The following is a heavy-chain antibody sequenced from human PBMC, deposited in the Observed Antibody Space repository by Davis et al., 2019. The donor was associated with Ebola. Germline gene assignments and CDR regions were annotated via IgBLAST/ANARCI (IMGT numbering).Heavy chain of an antibody. CDR2: ISSSGTV. CDR3: ARDPDTSGYYSWFDP. D-gene: IGHD6-19*01. J-gene: IGHJ5*02. Sequence: GGSLRLSCAASGFVFSSYVMSWVRRAPGKGLEWVSYISSSGTVYYADSVKGRFTISRDNAKNSLYLQMNSLRDEDTAVYYCARDPDTSGYYSWFDPWGQGTLVTVSS. CDR1: GFVFSSYV. V-gene: IGHV3-48*02.